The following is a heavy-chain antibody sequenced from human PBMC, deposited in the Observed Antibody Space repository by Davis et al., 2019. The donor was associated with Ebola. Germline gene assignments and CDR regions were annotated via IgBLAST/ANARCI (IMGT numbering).Heavy chain of an antibody. V-gene: IGHV3-21*01. Sequence: GDSLKISCAASGFTLSSYTMNWVRQAPGKGLEWVSSITSNSSYIYYADSVQGRFTISRDNAKNTLYLQMNSLRAEDTAVYYCGSPVVAWGQGTLVTVSS. CDR1: GFTLSSYT. J-gene: IGHJ4*02. CDR3: GSPVVA. D-gene: IGHD2-15*01. CDR2: ITSNSSYI.